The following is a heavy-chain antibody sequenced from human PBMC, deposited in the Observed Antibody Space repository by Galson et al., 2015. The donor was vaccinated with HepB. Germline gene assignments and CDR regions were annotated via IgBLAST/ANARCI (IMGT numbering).Heavy chain of an antibody. CDR3: AGAVVTAPLNLDY. CDR2: IIPFLTTH. Sequence: SVKVSCKASGGDFNNYAFSWVRQAPGQGLEWMGGIIPFLTTHMTAEKFHDRVTITADESTSIAHMDLIGLRSDDTAVYYCAGAVVTAPLNLDYWGQGTQVTVSS. CDR1: GGDFNNYA. V-gene: IGHV1-69*13. D-gene: IGHD2-21*02. J-gene: IGHJ4*02.